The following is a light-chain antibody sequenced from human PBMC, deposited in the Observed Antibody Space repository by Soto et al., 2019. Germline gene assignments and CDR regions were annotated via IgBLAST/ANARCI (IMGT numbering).Light chain of an antibody. Sequence: AIHMTQSPSSLAASAGDTVTITCRASQVIRDVLAWYQLKPGRGPKLLIYSGSSLQSGVPSRFSGSGSGTAFTLTISSLQPEDFATYYCLQYYNAPWTFGQGTKVDVK. CDR3: LQYYNAPWT. V-gene: IGKV1-6*01. J-gene: IGKJ1*01. CDR1: QVIRDV. CDR2: SGS.